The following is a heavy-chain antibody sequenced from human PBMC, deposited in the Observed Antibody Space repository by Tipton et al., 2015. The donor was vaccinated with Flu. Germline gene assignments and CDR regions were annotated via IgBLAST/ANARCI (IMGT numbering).Heavy chain of an antibody. J-gene: IGHJ4*02. CDR1: GDSMGTYS. CDR2: TTYSGTT. D-gene: IGHD3-10*01. V-gene: IGHV4-59*08. Sequence: TLSLTCTVSGDSMGTYSWSWIRQPPGKGLEWIGYTTYSGTTSYNPSLQSRVSISVDTSKNHFSLKLSSVTAADTAVYYCAGHSGSRSYTLDYWGQGTLVTVSS. CDR3: AGHSGSRSYTLDY.